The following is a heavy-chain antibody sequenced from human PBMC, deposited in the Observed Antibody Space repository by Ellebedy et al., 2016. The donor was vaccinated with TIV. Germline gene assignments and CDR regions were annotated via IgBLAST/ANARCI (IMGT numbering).Heavy chain of an antibody. CDR3: GRRVIGIDS. V-gene: IGHV3-15*01. Sequence: GGSLRLSCAASGFTFSNAWMSWVRQAPGKGLEWVGRIKSKTDGGTQDYAEPVKGRFTISRYDSKTTLYLQMNSLKTEDTAVYYCGRRVIGIDSWGQGTLVTVSS. D-gene: IGHD2/OR15-2a*01. CDR1: GFTFSNAW. CDR2: IKSKTDGGTQ. J-gene: IGHJ4*02.